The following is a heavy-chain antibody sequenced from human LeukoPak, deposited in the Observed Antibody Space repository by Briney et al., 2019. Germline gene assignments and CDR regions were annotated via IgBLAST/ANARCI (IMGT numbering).Heavy chain of an antibody. V-gene: IGHV4-34*01. CDR2: INHSGST. J-gene: IGHJ4*02. D-gene: IGHD3-22*01. CDR1: GGSFSGYY. CDR3: AGALGGYYQTLGY. Sequence: SETLSLTCAVYGGSFSGYYWSWIRQPPGKGLEWIGEINHSGSTNYNPSLKSRVTISVDKSKNQFSLKLSSVTAADTAVYYCAGALGGYYQTLGYWGQGTLVTVSS.